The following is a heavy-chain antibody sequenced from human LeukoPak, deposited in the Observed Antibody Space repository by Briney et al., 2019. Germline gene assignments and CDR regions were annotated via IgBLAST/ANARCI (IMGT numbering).Heavy chain of an antibody. J-gene: IGHJ6*04. V-gene: IGHV3-48*04. CDR3: AELGITMIGGV. CDR1: RFSFSSYA. Sequence: GGSLRLSCAASRFSFSSYAMNWVRQAPGKGLEWVSYISSTSSTIHYADSVKGRFTISRDNAKNSLYLQMNSLRAEDTAVYYCAELGITMIGGVWGKGTTVTISS. CDR2: ISSTSSTI. D-gene: IGHD3-10*02.